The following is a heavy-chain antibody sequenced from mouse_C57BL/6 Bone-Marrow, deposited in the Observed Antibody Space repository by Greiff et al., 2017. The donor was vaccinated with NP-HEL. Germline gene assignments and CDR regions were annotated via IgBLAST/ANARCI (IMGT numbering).Heavy chain of an antibody. CDR1: GFTFSSYG. V-gene: IGHV5-6*01. D-gene: IGHD1-1*01. Sequence: EVQGVESGGDLVKPGGSLKLSCAASGFTFSSYGMSWVRQTPDKRLEWVATISSGGSYTYYPDSVKGRFTISRDNAKNTRYLQMSSLKSEDTAMYYCARQNYGSSPFAYWGQGTLVTVSA. J-gene: IGHJ3*01. CDR3: ARQNYGSSPFAY. CDR2: ISSGGSYT.